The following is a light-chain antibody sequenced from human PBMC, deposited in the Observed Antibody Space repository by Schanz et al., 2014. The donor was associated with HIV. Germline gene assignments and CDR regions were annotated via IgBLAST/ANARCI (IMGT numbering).Light chain of an antibody. V-gene: IGKV1-5*03. J-gene: IGKJ2*01. CDR2: EAS. CDR3: LHYNDFAST. Sequence: DIQMTQSPSTLSASVGDGVTITCRASQNISPWLAWYQQKPGRPPKLLIYEASTLETGVPSRFSGSGSGTDFTLTISSLQPDDFATYFCLHYNDFASTFGQGTKLEIK. CDR1: QNISPW.